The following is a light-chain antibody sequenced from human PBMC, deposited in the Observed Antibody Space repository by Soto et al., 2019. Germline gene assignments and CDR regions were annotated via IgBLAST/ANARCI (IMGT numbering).Light chain of an antibody. Sequence: IQMTQSPSTLSESVGDRVSITCRASQSIGDWLAWYQQKPGKAPKLLSYKASNSQSGVPSRFSGSGSGTDFTLTISSLQPDDFATYYCHDDDSYSPTWTFGQGTKVDIK. J-gene: IGKJ1*01. CDR1: QSIGDW. V-gene: IGKV1-5*03. CDR3: HDDDSYSPTWT. CDR2: KAS.